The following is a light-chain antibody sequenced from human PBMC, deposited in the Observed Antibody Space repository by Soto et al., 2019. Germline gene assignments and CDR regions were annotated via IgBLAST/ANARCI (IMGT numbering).Light chain of an antibody. CDR1: RSNIGTNA. Sequence: QSVLTQSPSASVTPGQRVTISCSGSRSNIGTNAVNWYQQLPGAAPTLLIFRNHQRPSRVPDRFSGSKSGTSASLAISGPGSEDEADYYCAAWDDTLGAVVFGGGTKPTVL. J-gene: IGLJ2*01. CDR3: AAWDDTLGAVV. V-gene: IGLV1-44*01. CDR2: RNH.